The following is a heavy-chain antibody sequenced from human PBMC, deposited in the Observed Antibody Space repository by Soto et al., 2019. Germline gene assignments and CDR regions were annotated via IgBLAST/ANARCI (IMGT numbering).Heavy chain of an antibody. Sequence: QEQLVQSGAEVKEPGSSVKVSCKASGGLFSSYAISWVLQAPGQGLEWMGGIIPVFATAYYAHKFKGRVTITADESTNTAYMELSSLRSEDTAMYYCARGGSGYVWFNAFWGKGSLAPVSS. V-gene: IGHV1-69*01. D-gene: IGHD3-22*01. CDR1: GGLFSSYA. CDR2: IIPVFATA. CDR3: ARGGSGYVWFNAF. J-gene: IGHJ4*02.